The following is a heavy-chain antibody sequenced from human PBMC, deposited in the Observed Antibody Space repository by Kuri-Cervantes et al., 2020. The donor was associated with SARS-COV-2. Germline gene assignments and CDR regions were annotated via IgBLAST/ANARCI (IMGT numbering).Heavy chain of an antibody. CDR3: ARDSSITPRDFDY. CDR2: ISYDGTNK. D-gene: IGHD6-13*01. CDR1: RFRFSSYA. V-gene: IGHV3-30*04. Sequence: GGSLRLSCAASRFRFSSYAMHWVRQAPGKGLEWVAVISYDGTNKYYGDSVRGRFTISRDNSEDTLYLQMNSLRAEDTAVYYCARDSSITPRDFDYWGQGTLVTVSS. J-gene: IGHJ4*02.